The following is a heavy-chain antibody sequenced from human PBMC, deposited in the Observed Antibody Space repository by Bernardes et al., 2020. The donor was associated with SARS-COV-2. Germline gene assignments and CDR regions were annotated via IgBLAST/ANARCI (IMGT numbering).Heavy chain of an antibody. J-gene: IGHJ4*02. CDR2: IYTSGST. V-gene: IGHV4-4*07. CDR1: GDSINNYY. D-gene: IGHD1-1*01. CDR3: ARQLAGWDYFDH. Sequence: SETLSLTCTVSGDSINNYYWSWIRQPAGKGLEWIGRIYTSGSTKYNPSLKSRLTMSVDTSKNQFSLKLRSMTAADTAVYYCARQLAGWDYFDHWGQGTLVTVSS.